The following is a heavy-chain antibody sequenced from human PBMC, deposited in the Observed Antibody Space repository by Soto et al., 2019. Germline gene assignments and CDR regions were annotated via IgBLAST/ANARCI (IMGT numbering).Heavy chain of an antibody. J-gene: IGHJ6*02. CDR2: INPSGGST. D-gene: IGHD3-10*01. CDR3: AREVTMVRGVTRFLYYYGMDV. CDR1: GYTFTGYY. V-gene: IGHV1-46*01. Sequence: ASVKVSCKASGYTFTGYYMHWVRQAPGQGLEWMGIINPSGGSTSYAQKFQGRVTMTRDTSTSTVYMELSSLRSEDTAVYYCAREVTMVRGVTRFLYYYGMDVWGQGTTVTVSS.